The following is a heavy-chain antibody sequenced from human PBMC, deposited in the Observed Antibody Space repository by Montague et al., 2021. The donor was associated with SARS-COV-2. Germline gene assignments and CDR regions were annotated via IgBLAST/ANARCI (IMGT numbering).Heavy chain of an antibody. Sequence: SGKVSFKASGYPLNEVPIHWVRQAPGAGLQWMGTFDPQYGEKVYAPEFQGRVTMSEDPSTETAYLELSYLISDDTAVYYCATESIVGVIIYALAFWGQGTLVTVSS. D-gene: IGHD3-3*02. CDR3: ATESIVGVIIYALAF. V-gene: IGHV1-24*01. CDR2: FDPQYGEK. CDR1: GYPLNEVP. J-gene: IGHJ3*01.